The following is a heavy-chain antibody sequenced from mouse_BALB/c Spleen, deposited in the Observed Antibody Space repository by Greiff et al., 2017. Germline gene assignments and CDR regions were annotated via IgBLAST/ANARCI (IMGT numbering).Heavy chain of an antibody. J-gene: IGHJ4*01. CDR3: ARSDGPYAMDY. Sequence: DVMLVESGGGLVQPGGSLKLSCAASGFTFSSYTMSWVRQTPEKRLEWVAYISNGGGSTYYPDTVKGRFTISRDNAKNTLYLQMSSLKSEDTAMYYCARSDGPYAMDYWGQGTSVTVSS. V-gene: IGHV5-12-2*01. CDR2: ISNGGGST. CDR1: GFTFSSYT. D-gene: IGHD2-3*01.